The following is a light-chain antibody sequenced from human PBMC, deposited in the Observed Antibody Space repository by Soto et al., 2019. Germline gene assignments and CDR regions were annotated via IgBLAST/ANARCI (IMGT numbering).Light chain of an antibody. CDR2: KIS. CDR3: LQVTHFPWT. CDR1: ETLVHSDGNTY. J-gene: IGKJ1*01. Sequence: DVVMTQPTLSLPVTLGEPASISCRSIETLVHSDGNTYLSWLQQREGQPPRLXIHKISNRFSGVPDRFSGSGEGTEFKLKISRVEAEDVGVYDCLQVTHFPWTFGQGTKVDIK. V-gene: IGKV2-24*01.